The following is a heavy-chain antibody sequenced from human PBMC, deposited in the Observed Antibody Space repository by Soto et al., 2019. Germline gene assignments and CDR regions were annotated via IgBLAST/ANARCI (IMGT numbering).Heavy chain of an antibody. Sequence: QVQLVESGGGVVQPGRSLRLSCAASGFTFRSYARHWVPQTAVKGLEWVAFISYDGGSEEYEDSVKGRFTISRDNSKNTLFLQMNSLRPDDTAVYYCATDVGEHGNFDSWGQGALVTVSS. V-gene: IGHV3-30*03. CDR1: GFTFRSYA. CDR2: ISYDGGSE. J-gene: IGHJ4*02. CDR3: ATDVGEHGNFDS. D-gene: IGHD1-26*01.